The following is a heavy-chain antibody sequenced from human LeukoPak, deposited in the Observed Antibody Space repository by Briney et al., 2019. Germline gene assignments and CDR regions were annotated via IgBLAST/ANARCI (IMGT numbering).Heavy chain of an antibody. V-gene: IGHV4-4*07. D-gene: IGHD3-16*02. CDR1: GGSINSYW. CDR3: ARAGYTISSYRFDY. J-gene: IGHJ4*02. Sequence: PSETLSLTCSVSGGSINSYWWSWIRQPAGKGLEFIGRIYTAGMTNYNPSLKSRVSMSVDTSKNKFSLELRSVTAADTAVYFCARAGYTISSYRFDYWGQGALVIVSS. CDR2: IYTAGMT.